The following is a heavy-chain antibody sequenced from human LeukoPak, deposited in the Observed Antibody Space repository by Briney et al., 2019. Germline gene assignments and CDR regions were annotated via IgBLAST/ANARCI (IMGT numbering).Heavy chain of an antibody. D-gene: IGHD3-3*01. CDR1: GGSFSGYY. CDR2: INHSGST. Sequence: SETLSLTCAVYGGSFSGYYWSWIRQPPGKGLEWIGEINHSGSTNYNPSLKSRVTISVDTSKNQFSLKLSSVTAADTAVYYCARGPRYDFWSGYYTPTDAFDIWGQGTVVTVSS. V-gene: IGHV4-34*01. J-gene: IGHJ3*02. CDR3: ARGPRYDFWSGYYTPTDAFDI.